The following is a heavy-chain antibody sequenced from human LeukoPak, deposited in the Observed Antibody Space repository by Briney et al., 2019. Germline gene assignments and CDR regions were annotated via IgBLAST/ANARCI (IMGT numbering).Heavy chain of an antibody. CDR2: IYGSGST. CDR1: GGSITSGNSF. CDR3: ARGWGSTSSNYFDP. Sequence: SETLSLTCTVSGGSITSGNSFWTWIRQPAAKGLEWIGRIYGSGSTNYSPSLRSRVTISMDTSKNQFSLKLNSVTAADTAVYYCARGWGSTSSNYFDPWGQGTLVTVSS. J-gene: IGHJ5*01. V-gene: IGHV4-61*02. D-gene: IGHD2-2*01.